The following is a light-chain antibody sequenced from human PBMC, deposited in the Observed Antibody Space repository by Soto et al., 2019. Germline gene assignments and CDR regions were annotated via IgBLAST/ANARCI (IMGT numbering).Light chain of an antibody. CDR3: QKYNNWPPEYA. Sequence: EIVMTQSPATLSVSPGERATLSCRASQSVSSNLAWYQQKPGQAPRLLILGASTRATGIPARFSGSGSGTEFTLTVSSLQSEDVAVYYCQKYNNWPPEYAFGQGTKLEIK. CDR2: GAS. CDR1: QSVSSN. J-gene: IGKJ2*01. V-gene: IGKV3-15*01.